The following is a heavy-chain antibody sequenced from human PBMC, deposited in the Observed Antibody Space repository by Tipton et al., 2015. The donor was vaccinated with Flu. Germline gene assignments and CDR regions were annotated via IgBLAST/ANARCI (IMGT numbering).Heavy chain of an antibody. J-gene: IGHJ4*02. Sequence: GLVKPSETLSLICAVSDYPISSGHYWGWVRQPPGKGLEWIGCISHSGRTYCNSSPKSRVTISVDTAKNQFSQRLSSVTAADTAVYYCARSTYYYGSGSADYWGQGTLVTVSS. V-gene: IGHV4-38-2*01. CDR1: DYPISSGHY. D-gene: IGHD3-10*01. CDR3: ARSTYYYGSGSADY. CDR2: ISHSGRT.